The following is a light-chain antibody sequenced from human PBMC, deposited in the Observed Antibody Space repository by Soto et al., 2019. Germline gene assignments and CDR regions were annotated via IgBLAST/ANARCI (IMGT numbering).Light chain of an antibody. CDR2: EVN. J-gene: IGLJ1*01. CDR1: SSDVGGYNY. CDR3: SSYAGSSNV. V-gene: IGLV2-8*01. Sequence: QSVLTQPPSASGSPGQSVAISCTGTSSDVGGYNYVSWYQQHPVKAPKLMIYEVNKRPSGFPDRFSGSKSGNTVSLTVSGLQAEDEADYYCSSYAGSSNVFGTGTKVTVL.